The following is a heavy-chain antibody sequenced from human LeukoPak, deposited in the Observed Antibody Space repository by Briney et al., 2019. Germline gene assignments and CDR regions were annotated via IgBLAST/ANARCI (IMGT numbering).Heavy chain of an antibody. D-gene: IGHD3-22*01. CDR3: ARGRFDSSTYYYGNFDY. Sequence: MTGGSLRLSCAASGFAFSSYSMNWVRQAPGKGLEWVSSISSGSSYIYYADSVKGRFTISRDNAKNSLYLQMNSLRAEDTAVYYCARGRFDSSTYYYGNFDYWGQGTLVTVSS. CDR2: ISSGSSYI. J-gene: IGHJ4*02. CDR1: GFAFSSYS. V-gene: IGHV3-21*01.